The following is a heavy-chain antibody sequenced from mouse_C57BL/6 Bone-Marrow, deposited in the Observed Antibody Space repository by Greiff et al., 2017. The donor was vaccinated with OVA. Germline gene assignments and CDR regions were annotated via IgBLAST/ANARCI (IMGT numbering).Heavy chain of an antibody. V-gene: IGHV2-9-1*01. CDR2: IWTGGGT. J-gene: IGHJ4*01. CDR3: ARNNRWTNYYGSSYAMDY. D-gene: IGHD1-1*01. CDR1: GFSFTSYA. Sequence: QVQLKQSGPGLVAPSQSLSITCTASGFSFTSYAISWVRQPPGKGLEWIGVIWTGGGTNYNAARKTKQNISTNDSKSQVFLKMNSLQTDETARYYCARNNRWTNYYGSSYAMDYWGQGTSVTVSS.